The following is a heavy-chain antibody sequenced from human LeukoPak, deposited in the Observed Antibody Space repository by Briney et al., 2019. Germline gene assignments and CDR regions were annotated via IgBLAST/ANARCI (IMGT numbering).Heavy chain of an antibody. V-gene: IGHV4-39*07. CDR2: IYDSGST. J-gene: IGHJ6*03. Sequence: SETLSLTCTVSGVSISSSSYYWGRIRQRPGKGLEWIVSIYDSGSTYDNPALKRQLTIAVKTSKNQFSLKLSSVTAADTAVYYCARVEEGYGAGRRENYYYYYMDVWGKGTTVTISS. CDR1: GVSISSSSYY. CDR3: ARVEEGYGAGRRENYYYYYMDV. D-gene: IGHD3-10*01.